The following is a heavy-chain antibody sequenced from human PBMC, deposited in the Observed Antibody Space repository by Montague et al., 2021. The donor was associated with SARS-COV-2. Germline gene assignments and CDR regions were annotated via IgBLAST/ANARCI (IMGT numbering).Heavy chain of an antibody. Sequence: SETLSLTCAVYGGSFSGYYWSWVRQAPGKGLEWIGEINHSGSTHYNPSLKSRVSMSVDTSKNQFSLKMSSVTAADTAVFYCARSGEEFTSIGVIITGGVHYFDSWGQGTLVTVSS. J-gene: IGHJ4*02. CDR1: GGSFSGYY. V-gene: IGHV4-34*01. CDR2: INHSGST. D-gene: IGHD3-10*01. CDR3: ARSGEEFTSIGVIITGGVHYFDS.